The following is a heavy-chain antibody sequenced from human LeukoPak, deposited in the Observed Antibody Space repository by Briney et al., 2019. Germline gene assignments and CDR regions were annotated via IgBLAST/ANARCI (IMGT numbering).Heavy chain of an antibody. CDR3: ARAVDFWSGPGGY. V-gene: IGHV1-46*01. Sequence: ASVKVSCKASGYTFTNYYMHWVRQAPGQGLGWMGIINPIGGSTNYAQKFQGRLTMTRDMSTSTVYMELRSLRSEDTAVYYCARAVDFWSGPGGYWVQGTVVIVSS. D-gene: IGHD3-3*01. CDR2: INPIGGST. CDR1: GYTFTNYY. J-gene: IGHJ4*02.